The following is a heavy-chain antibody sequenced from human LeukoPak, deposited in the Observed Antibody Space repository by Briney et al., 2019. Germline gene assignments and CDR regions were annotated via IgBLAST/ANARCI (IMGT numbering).Heavy chain of an antibody. V-gene: IGHV3-53*05. CDR3: ASLHSGSGWPYYYYGVDV. Sequence: GGSLRLSCAASGFTVSSNYMSWVRQAPGKGLEWVSVIYSGGSTYYADSVKGRFTISRDNSKNTLYLQMNSLRSEDTAVYYCASLHSGSGWPYYYYGVDVWGQGTTVTVSS. CDR1: GFTVSSNY. J-gene: IGHJ6*02. D-gene: IGHD6-19*01. CDR2: IYSGGST.